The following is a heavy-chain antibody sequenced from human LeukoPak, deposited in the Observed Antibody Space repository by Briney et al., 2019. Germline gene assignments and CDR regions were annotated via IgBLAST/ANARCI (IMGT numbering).Heavy chain of an antibody. Sequence: SQTLSLTCAISVDSVSSNSLTSNWTRQSPSRGLEWLGRTYYRSTWYNDYAVSVRGRITVNPDTSKNQFSLHLNSVTPEDTAVYYCARRLTQCDCFDPWGQGILVTVSS. J-gene: IGHJ5*02. D-gene: IGHD2-21*02. CDR3: ARRLTQCDCFDP. CDR1: VDSVSSNSLT. V-gene: IGHV6-1*01. CDR2: TYYRSTWYN.